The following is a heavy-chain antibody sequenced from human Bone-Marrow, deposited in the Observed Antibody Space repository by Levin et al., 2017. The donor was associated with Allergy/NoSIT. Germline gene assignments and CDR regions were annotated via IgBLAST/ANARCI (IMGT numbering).Heavy chain of an antibody. CDR2: IWSDGRNQ. J-gene: IGHJ4*02. V-gene: IGHV3-33*01. D-gene: IGHD3-3*01. Sequence: GGSLRLSCAASGFNFSHYGMHWVRQAPGKGLEWVAVIWSDGRNQYYPDSVKGRFTISRDNSKNMVYLQMNSLRGGDTGVYYCARAALRFWSGFPYFDYWGQGTLVTVSS. CDR3: ARAALRFWSGFPYFDY. CDR1: GFNFSHYG.